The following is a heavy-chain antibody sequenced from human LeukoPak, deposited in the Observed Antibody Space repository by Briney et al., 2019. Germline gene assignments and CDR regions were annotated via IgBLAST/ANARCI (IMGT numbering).Heavy chain of an antibody. CDR3: AKSPVSSCRGSFCYPFDY. CDR2: ISGSDDGT. Sequence: GGSLRLSCAASGFTFSTYAMSWVRQIPGKGLEWVSAISGSDDGTYYADSVKGRFTISRDNSRNTLYLQMNTLRAADTAVYFCAKSPVSSCRGSFCYPFDYWGQGNLVTVSS. V-gene: IGHV3-23*01. D-gene: IGHD2-15*01. CDR1: GFTFSTYA. J-gene: IGHJ4*02.